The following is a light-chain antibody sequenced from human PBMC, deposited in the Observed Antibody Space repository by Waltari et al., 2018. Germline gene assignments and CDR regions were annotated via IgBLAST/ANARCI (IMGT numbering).Light chain of an antibody. CDR2: AAS. J-gene: IGKJ1*01. V-gene: IGKV1-8*01. CDR3: QQYYTYPRT. Sequence: AIRMTQSPSSFSASTGDRVTITCRASQGISSYLAWYQQKSGRVPKLLMSAASTLHSGVPSRFTGSGSGTDFTLAINCLQSDDFATYYCQQYYTYPRTFGQGTKVEIK. CDR1: QGISSY.